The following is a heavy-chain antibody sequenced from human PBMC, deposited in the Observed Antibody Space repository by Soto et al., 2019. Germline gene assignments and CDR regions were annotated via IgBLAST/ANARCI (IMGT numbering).Heavy chain of an antibody. CDR2: ISYDGSNK. CDR3: ARDLETSPIY. V-gene: IGHV3-30-3*01. CDR1: GFTFSSYA. Sequence: GSLRLGGAASGFTFSSYAMHWVRQAPGKGLEWVAVISYDGSNKYYADSVKGRFTISRDNSKNTLYLQMNSLRAEDTAVYYCARDLETSPIYWGQGTLVTVS. J-gene: IGHJ4*02.